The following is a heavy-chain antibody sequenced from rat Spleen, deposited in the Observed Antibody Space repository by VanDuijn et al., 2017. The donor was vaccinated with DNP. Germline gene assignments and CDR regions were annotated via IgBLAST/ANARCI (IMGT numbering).Heavy chain of an antibody. CDR3: SRQGAYFSALYYFDY. Sequence: EVQLVESGGGLVQPGGSLKVSCAASGFTFRNYDMAWVRQAPTKGLEWVASISPSGGDTYYRDSVKGRFAVSRDNTKNSLYLQMDSLRSEDTATYYCSRQGAYFSALYYFDYWGQGVMVTVSS. CDR1: GFTFRNYD. J-gene: IGHJ2*01. CDR2: ISPSGGDT. V-gene: IGHV5S13*01. D-gene: IGHD1-1*01.